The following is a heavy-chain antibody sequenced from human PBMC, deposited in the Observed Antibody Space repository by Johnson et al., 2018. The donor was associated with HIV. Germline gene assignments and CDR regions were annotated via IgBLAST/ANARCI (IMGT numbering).Heavy chain of an antibody. CDR3: ARTLGFGTEDAFDI. CDR2: ISYDGSNK. CDR1: GFTFSRYG. J-gene: IGHJ3*02. V-gene: IGHV3-30*03. D-gene: IGHD3-10*01. Sequence: QVQLVESGGGVVQPGRSLRLSCAASGFTFSRYGMQWVRQAPGKGLEWVAVISYDGSNKYYADSVKGRFTISRDNSKNTLYLQMNSLRAGDTAVYYCARTLGFGTEDAFDIWGQGTMVTVSS.